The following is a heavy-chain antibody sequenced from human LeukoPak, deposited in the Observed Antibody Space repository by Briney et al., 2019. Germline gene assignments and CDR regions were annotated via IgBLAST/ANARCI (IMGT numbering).Heavy chain of an antibody. V-gene: IGHV3-23*01. CDR3: AKVAGYSSSWYHFDY. CDR2: ISGSGGST. CDR1: GFTFCSYW. Sequence: QTGGSLRLSCAASGFTFCSYWMSWVRQAPGKGLEWVSAISGSGGSTYYADSVKGRLTISRDNSKNTLYLQMNSLRAEDTAVYYCAKVAGYSSSWYHFDYWGQGTLVTVSS. D-gene: IGHD6-13*01. J-gene: IGHJ4*02.